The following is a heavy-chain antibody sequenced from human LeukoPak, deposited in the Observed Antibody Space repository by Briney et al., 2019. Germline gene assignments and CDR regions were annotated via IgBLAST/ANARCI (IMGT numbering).Heavy chain of an antibody. V-gene: IGHV1-69*04. D-gene: IGHD3-10*01. CDR1: GVTFSSYA. J-gene: IGHJ3*02. CDR3: ARASRFNYGSGADAFDI. CDR2: IIPIFGIA. Sequence: ASVKVSCKASGVTFSSYAISWVRQAPGQGLEWMGRIIPIFGIANYAQKFQGRVTITADKSTSTAYMELSSLRSEDTAVYYCARASRFNYGSGADAFDIWGQGTMVTVSS.